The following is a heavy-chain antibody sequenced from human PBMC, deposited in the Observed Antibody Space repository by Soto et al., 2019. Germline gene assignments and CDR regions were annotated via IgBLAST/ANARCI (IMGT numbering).Heavy chain of an antibody. CDR1: GGSFSGYY. D-gene: IGHD2-15*01. CDR3: ARGVPCCSGGSQGGSWFDP. V-gene: IGHV4-34*01. Sequence: PSETLSLTCAVYGGSFSGYYWSWIRQPPGKGLEWIGEINHSGSTNYNPSLKSRVTISVDTSKNQFSLKLSSVTAADTAVYYCARGVPCCSGGSQGGSWFDPWGQGTLDTVSS. CDR2: INHSGST. J-gene: IGHJ5*02.